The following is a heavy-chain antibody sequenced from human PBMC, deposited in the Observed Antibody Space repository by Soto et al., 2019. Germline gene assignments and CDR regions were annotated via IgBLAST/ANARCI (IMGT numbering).Heavy chain of an antibody. CDR1: GYPYSISTYS. CDR2: IYQSGVT. J-gene: IGHJ5*02. CDR3: AGMPYTSGLRFDP. Sequence: SETLSLTCDISGYPYSISTYSWSWIRQPPGKALQWIGFIYQSGVTSYNPSLASRVSISLDRSNNQCSLKLKSVTAADTAVYFCAGMPYTSGLRFDPWGPGTLVNRLL. D-gene: IGHD6-19*01. V-gene: IGHV4-30-2*01.